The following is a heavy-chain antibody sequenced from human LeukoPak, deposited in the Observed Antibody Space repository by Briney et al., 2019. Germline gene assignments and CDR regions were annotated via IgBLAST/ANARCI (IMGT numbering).Heavy chain of an antibody. V-gene: IGHV3-30*03. CDR3: ATERSAGYFQH. D-gene: IGHD1-26*01. Sequence: GRSLRLSCAASGXPFSSYGMHWVRQAPGKGLEWVAVLSYDGSNEYYADSVKGRFTISRDNSKNTLYLQMNILRAEDTAVYYCATERSAGYFQHWGQGSLVTVSS. J-gene: IGHJ1*01. CDR1: GXPFSSYG. CDR2: LSYDGSNE.